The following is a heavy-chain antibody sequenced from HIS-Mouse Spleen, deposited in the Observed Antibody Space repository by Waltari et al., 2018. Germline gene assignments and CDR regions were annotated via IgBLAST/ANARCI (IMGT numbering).Heavy chain of an antibody. CDR2: NSAYNGNT. CDR1: GYTFTSYG. Sequence: QVQLVQSGAEVKKPGASVKVSCKASGYTFTSYGISWVRQAPGQGLEWMGWNSAYNGNTNDSQKLQGRVTMTTDTATSTAYMELRSLRSDDTAVYYCAREYSSSWYVVVDYWGQGTLVTVSS. V-gene: IGHV1-18*01. CDR3: AREYSSSWYVVVDY. D-gene: IGHD6-13*01. J-gene: IGHJ4*02.